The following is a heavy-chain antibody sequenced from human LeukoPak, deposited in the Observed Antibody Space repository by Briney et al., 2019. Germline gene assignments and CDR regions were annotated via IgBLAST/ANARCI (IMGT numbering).Heavy chain of an antibody. CDR3: AKDWAVGATADAFDM. Sequence: GGSLRLSCAASGFTFSRYWMHWVRQAPGKGLEWVSGISDSGGSTYYADSVKGRFTISRDNSKNTLYVQMNSLRAEDTAIYYCAKDWAVGATADAFDMWGQGTMVTVSS. V-gene: IGHV3-23*01. CDR1: GFTFSRYW. CDR2: ISDSGGST. D-gene: IGHD1-26*01. J-gene: IGHJ3*02.